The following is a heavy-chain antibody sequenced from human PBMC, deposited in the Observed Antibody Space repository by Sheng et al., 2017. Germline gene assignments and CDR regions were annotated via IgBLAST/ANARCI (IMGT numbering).Heavy chain of an antibody. CDR2: VNGDGITT. Sequence: EVQLVESGGGLVQPGGSLRLSCAASGFTFSNYWMHWVRQAPGKGPVCVSRVNGDGITTTYADSVRGRFTISRDNAKNTLYLQMNSLRAEDTAVYYCARCVGGDCYSGGYWGQGTLVTVSS. V-gene: IGHV3-74*01. D-gene: IGHD2-21*02. J-gene: IGHJ4*02. CDR1: GFTFSNYW. CDR3: ARCVGGDCYSGGY.